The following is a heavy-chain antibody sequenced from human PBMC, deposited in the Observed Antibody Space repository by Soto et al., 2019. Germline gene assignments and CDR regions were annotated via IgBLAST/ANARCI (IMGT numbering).Heavy chain of an antibody. J-gene: IGHJ4*02. Sequence: PGGSLRLSCTTSGFNFVDYAMSWVRQAPGKGLEWVGFIRTKSSGGTTEYAASVKGRFTISRDDSKSIAYLQMNSLKTDDTAVYYCYRPYTSDPPVKDYWGKGTLVTVSS. D-gene: IGHD6-19*01. V-gene: IGHV3-49*04. CDR1: GFNFVDYA. CDR2: IRTKSSGGTT. CDR3: YRPYTSDPPVKDY.